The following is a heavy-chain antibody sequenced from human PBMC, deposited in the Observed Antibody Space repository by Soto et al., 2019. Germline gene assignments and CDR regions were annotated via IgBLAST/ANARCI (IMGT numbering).Heavy chain of an antibody. CDR2: INHSGST. CDR1: GGSFSGYY. Sequence: QVQLQEWGAGLLKPSETLSLTCAVYGGSFSGYYWSWIRQPPGKGLEWIGEINHSGSTNYNPSLKSRVTISVDTSKNQFSLKLSSVTAADTAVYYCARGRSQFCSGGNCHFPHFDFWGQGTLVTVSS. CDR3: ARGRSQFCSGGNCHFPHFDF. J-gene: IGHJ4*02. D-gene: IGHD2-15*01. V-gene: IGHV4-34*02.